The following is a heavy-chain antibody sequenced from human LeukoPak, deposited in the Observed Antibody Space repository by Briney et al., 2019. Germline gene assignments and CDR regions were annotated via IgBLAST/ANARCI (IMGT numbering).Heavy chain of an antibody. D-gene: IGHD2-2*03. J-gene: IGHJ6*03. V-gene: IGHV1-69*04. CDR3: ASGHCSSTSCYLYYNMDV. Sequence: SVKVSCKASGGTFSSYAISWVRQAPGQGLEWMGRIIPILGIANYAQKFQGRVTITADKSTSTAYMELRSLRSDDTAVYYCASGHCSSTSCYLYYNMDVWGKGTTVTVSS. CDR1: GGTFSSYA. CDR2: IIPILGIA.